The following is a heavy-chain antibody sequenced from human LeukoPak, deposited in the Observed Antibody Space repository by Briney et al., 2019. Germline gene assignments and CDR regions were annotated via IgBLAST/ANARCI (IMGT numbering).Heavy chain of an antibody. CDR3: ARDDYGAVFDY. Sequence: SSETLSLTCTVSGGSILSYYWSWIRQPPGKGLEWIGYIYYSGSTNYNPSLKSRVTISVDTSKNQFSLKLSSVTAADTAVYYCARDDYGAVFDYWGQGTLVTVSS. V-gene: IGHV4-59*12. D-gene: IGHD4-17*01. CDR2: IYYSGST. J-gene: IGHJ4*02. CDR1: GGSILSYY.